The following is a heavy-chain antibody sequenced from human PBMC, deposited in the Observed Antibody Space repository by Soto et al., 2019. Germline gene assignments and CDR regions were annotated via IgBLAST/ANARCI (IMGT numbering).Heavy chain of an antibody. CDR3: ARTTAVPNTLRSRYFFDY. Sequence: SETLSLTCSVSGGSVSDKTYYWSWIRQPPGKRLEWIGYVYYSGTTNYNPSLKSRVTISVELSKNRFSLRLSSVTTEDTALYYCARTTAVPNTLRSRYFFDYWGQGTMVTVS. J-gene: IGHJ4*02. CDR1: GGSVSDKTYY. V-gene: IGHV4-61*01. CDR2: VYYSGTT. D-gene: IGHD4-17*01.